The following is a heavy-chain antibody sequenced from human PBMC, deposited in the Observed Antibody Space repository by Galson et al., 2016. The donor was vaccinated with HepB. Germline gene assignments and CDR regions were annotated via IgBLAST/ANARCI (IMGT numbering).Heavy chain of an antibody. CDR2: ITDSGGST. D-gene: IGHD1-26*01. Sequence: SLRLSCAASGITFSRYAMNWVRQAPGKGLEWVSTITDSGGSTYLADSVRGRFTISRDNSKSTLYLQMNSLRAEDTAVYYCAKDRWELLRGFDYWGQGTLVTVSP. CDR1: GITFSRYA. V-gene: IGHV3-23*01. CDR3: AKDRWELLRGFDY. J-gene: IGHJ4*02.